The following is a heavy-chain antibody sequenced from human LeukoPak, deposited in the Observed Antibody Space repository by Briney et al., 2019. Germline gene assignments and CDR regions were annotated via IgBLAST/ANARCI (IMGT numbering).Heavy chain of an antibody. D-gene: IGHD6-19*01. CDR2: INPRGGST. CDR3: ARDGERGIAVAGTLSVYYYYMDV. Sequence: GASVKVSCKASGYTFTSYYMHWVRQAPGQGLEWMGIINPRGGSTSYAQKFQGRVTMTRDMSTSTVYMELSSLRSEDTAVYYCARDGERGIAVAGTLSVYYYYMDVWGKGTTVTVSS. J-gene: IGHJ6*03. CDR1: GYTFTSYY. V-gene: IGHV1-46*01.